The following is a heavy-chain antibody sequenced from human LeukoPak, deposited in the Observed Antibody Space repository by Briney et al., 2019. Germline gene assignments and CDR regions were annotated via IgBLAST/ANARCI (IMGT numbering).Heavy chain of an antibody. CDR2: ISGSGST. J-gene: IGHJ4*02. Sequence: PGGSLRLSCATSGFTFSSYAMSWVRQAPGKGLEWVSAISGSGSTYYADSVKGRFTISRDNSKNTLYLQMNSLRAEDTAVYYCAKDAVQLVIDYWGQGTLVTVSS. V-gene: IGHV3-23*01. CDR1: GFTFSSYA. D-gene: IGHD6-13*01. CDR3: AKDAVQLVIDY.